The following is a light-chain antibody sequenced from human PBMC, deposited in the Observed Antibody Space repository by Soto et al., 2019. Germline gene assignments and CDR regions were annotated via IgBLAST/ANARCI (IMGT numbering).Light chain of an antibody. J-gene: IGKJ4*01. Sequence: DIQMTQSPSYLSASVGDRVTLTCQASQDISNYLNWYQQKPGKAPKLLIYDASNLETGVPSRFSGSGSGTDFTFTISSLQPEEIATYYCQQYDNLPLTVGGGTKVDI. CDR2: DAS. CDR3: QQYDNLPLT. V-gene: IGKV1-33*01. CDR1: QDISNY.